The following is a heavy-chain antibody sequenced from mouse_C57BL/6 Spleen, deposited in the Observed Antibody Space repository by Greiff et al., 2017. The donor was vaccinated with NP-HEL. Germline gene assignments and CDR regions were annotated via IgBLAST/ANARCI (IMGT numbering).Heavy chain of an antibody. D-gene: IGHD2-4*01. Sequence: EVKLLESGPGLVKPSQSLSLTCSVTGYSITSGYYWNWIRQFPGNKQEWMGYISYDGSNNYNPSLKNRISITRDTSKNQFFLKLNSVTTEDTATYYCARDYDYPFDYWGQGTTLTVSS. CDR2: ISYDGSN. CDR3: ARDYDYPFDY. V-gene: IGHV3-6*01. J-gene: IGHJ2*01. CDR1: GYSITSGYY.